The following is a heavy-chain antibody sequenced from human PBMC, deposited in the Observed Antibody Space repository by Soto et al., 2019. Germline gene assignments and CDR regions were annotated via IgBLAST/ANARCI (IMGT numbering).Heavy chain of an antibody. V-gene: IGHV3-23*01. D-gene: IGHD3-9*01. CDR3: AKDFYDILTGSPGAFDI. Sequence: GGSMRLSCAAAGFTFSSYAMSWVRQAPGKGLEWVSAISGSGTGTYYADSVKGRFTLSRDISKNTLYLQMNSLRAEDTAVYYCAKDFYDILTGSPGAFDIWGQGTVVTVSS. CDR2: ISGSGTGT. J-gene: IGHJ3*02. CDR1: GFTFSSYA.